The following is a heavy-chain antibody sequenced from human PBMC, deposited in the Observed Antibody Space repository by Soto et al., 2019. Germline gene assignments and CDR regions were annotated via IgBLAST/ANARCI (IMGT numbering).Heavy chain of an antibody. J-gene: IGHJ4*02. Sequence: QLIQSGGGLVPPGGSSRLSCVASGFAFDQYWMHWVCQAAGKGLEWVSRISDDGARIDYADFVKGRFTIARDNAKNTLFLQMRSLRGEDTAVYYCTRGPRPSSTGTGALWGRGALVTVSS. V-gene: IGHV3-74*01. CDR1: GFAFDQYW. CDR3: TRGPRPSSTGTGAL. D-gene: IGHD1-1*01. CDR2: ISDDGARI.